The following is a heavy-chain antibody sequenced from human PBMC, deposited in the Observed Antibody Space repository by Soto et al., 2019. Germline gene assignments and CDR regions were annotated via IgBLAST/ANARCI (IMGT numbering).Heavy chain of an antibody. V-gene: IGHV1-3*01. Sequence: PSVKVSCKASGYTFTSYAMHWVRQAPGQRLEWMGWINAGNGNTKYSQKFQGRVTITRDTSASTAYMELSSLRSEDTAVYYCARTFYYDFWSGYPALEVFDYWGQGTLVTVSS. J-gene: IGHJ4*02. D-gene: IGHD3-3*01. CDR2: INAGNGNT. CDR1: GYTFTSYA. CDR3: ARTFYYDFWSGYPALEVFDY.